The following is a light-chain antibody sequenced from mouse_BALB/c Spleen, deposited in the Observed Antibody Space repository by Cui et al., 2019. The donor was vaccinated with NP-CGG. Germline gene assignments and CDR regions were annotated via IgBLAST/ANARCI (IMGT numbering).Light chain of an antibody. CDR3: ALWHSNHWV. J-gene: IGLJ1*01. CDR2: GTN. CDR1: TGAVTTNNF. V-gene: IGLV1*01. Sequence: QAVVTQESALTTSPGETVTLTCRSSTGAVTTNNFANWVQEKPDHLFTGLIGGTNNRVPGVPARFSGSLIGDKAALTITGAQTEDEAIYFCALWHSNHWVFGGGTKLTVL.